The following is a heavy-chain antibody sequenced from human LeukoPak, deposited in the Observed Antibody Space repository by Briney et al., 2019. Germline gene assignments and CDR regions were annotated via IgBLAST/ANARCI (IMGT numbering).Heavy chain of an antibody. V-gene: IGHV4-39*01. CDR3: ARVGRTMTTVTTGGY. CDR2: IYYSGST. J-gene: IGHJ4*02. CDR1: GGSISSSSYY. D-gene: IGHD4-17*01. Sequence: SETLSLTCTVSGGSISSSSYYWGWIRQPPGKGLEWIGSIYYSGSTYYNPSLKSRVTISVDTSKNQFSLKLSSVTAADTAVYYCARVGRTMTTVTTGGYWGQGTLVTVSS.